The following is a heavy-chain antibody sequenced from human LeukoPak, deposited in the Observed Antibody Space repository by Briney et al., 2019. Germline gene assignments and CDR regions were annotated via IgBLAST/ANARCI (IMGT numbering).Heavy chain of an antibody. CDR1: GFTFSSYA. CDR2: ISGSGGST. Sequence: GGSLRLSCAASGFTFSSYAMSWVRQAPGKGLEWVSAISGSGGSTYYADSVKGRFTVSRETSNNTLYLQMNSLRVEDTAVYYCAKEKNDCSGGSCYGTASYYFDYWGQGTLVTVSS. V-gene: IGHV3-23*01. D-gene: IGHD2-15*01. J-gene: IGHJ4*02. CDR3: AKEKNDCSGGSCYGTASYYFDY.